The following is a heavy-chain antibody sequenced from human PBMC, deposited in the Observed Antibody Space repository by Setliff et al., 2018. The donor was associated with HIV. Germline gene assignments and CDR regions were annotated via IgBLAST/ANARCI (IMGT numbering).Heavy chain of an antibody. V-gene: IGHV3-74*01. D-gene: IGHD2-21*02. CDR1: GFTFSNYW. J-gene: IGHJ3*02. CDR3: ARAGSDYAYDI. CDR2: INGDGDTT. Sequence: AGGSLRLSCATSGFTFSNYWMHWVRQVPGKGLLWVSRINGDGDTTYYADSVKGRFPISRDNAQNTLYLQMNSLRAEDTAVYYCARAGSDYAYDIWGQGTKVTVSS.